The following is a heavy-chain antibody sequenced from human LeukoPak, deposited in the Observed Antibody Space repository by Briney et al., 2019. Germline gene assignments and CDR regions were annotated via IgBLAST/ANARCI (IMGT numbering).Heavy chain of an antibody. CDR3: ARLAPDYADYWFDP. Sequence: GESLKISCQTSGYDFSTKWIGWVRQMPGEGLEWMGIIYPTDSITRYSPSFQGHVTISADTSISTAYLQWTSLKPSDTAIYYRARLAPDYADYWFDPWGQGTLVTVSS. V-gene: IGHV5-51*01. D-gene: IGHD4-17*01. CDR2: IYPTDSIT. CDR1: GYDFSTKW. J-gene: IGHJ5*02.